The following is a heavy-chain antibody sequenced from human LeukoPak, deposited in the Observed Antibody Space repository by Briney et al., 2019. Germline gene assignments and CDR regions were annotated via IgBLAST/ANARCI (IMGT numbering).Heavy chain of an antibody. V-gene: IGHV4-34*01. CDR3: ARGHSGPRMAD. J-gene: IGHJ4*02. CDR1: GGSFSGLY. D-gene: IGHD5-12*01. CDR2: ISHSGSI. Sequence: SETLSLTCAVYGGSFSGLYWSWIRQPPGKGLEWIGEISHSGSINYNPSLKSRVTISVDTSKNQISLKLSSVTAADTAVYYCARGHSGPRMADWGQGTLVIVSS.